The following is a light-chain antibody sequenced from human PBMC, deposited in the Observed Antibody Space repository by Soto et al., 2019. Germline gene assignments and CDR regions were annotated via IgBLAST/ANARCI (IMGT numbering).Light chain of an antibody. CDR3: QQYSSLWT. Sequence: EIVLTQSPGTLSLSRGEGATPSCRASQSVSSSYLAWYQQKPGQAPRLLIYAASRRATGIPDRFSGSGSGTDFTLTISRLEPEDFAVYYCQQYSSLWTFGQGTKVDIK. CDR2: AAS. J-gene: IGKJ1*01. V-gene: IGKV3-20*01. CDR1: QSVSSSY.